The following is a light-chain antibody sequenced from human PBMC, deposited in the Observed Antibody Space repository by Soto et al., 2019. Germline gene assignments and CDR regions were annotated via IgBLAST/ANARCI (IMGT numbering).Light chain of an antibody. J-gene: IGKJ4*01. Sequence: DIQMTQSPSTLPASVGDRVTITCRASQSISSWLAWYQQKPGKAPKLLIYKASSLESGVPSRFSGSGSGTEFTLTISSVQPDDFATYYCQQYKSYPLTFGGGTKVDIK. CDR3: QQYKSYPLT. CDR1: QSISSW. CDR2: KAS. V-gene: IGKV1-5*03.